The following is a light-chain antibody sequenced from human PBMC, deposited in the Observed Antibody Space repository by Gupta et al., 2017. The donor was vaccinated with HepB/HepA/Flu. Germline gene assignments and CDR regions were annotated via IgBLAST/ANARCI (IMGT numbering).Light chain of an antibody. CDR1: QGISSW. Sequence: DIQLTQSPSSVSASVGDRVTITCRASQGISSWLAWYQQKPEKDPKLLIYAASSMQSGVPSRCIGSGSGTDVSPTISSRQPEDFATYYCQQAYSFYWTFGGGTKVEIK. CDR2: AAS. CDR3: QQAYSFYWT. J-gene: IGKJ4*01. V-gene: IGKV1D-12*01.